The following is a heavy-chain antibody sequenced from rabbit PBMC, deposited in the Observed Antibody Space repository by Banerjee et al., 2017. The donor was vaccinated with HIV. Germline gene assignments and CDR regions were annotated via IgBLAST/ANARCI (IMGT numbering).Heavy chain of an antibody. CDR2: IWTGGSGST. D-gene: IGHD8-1*01. J-gene: IGHJ6*01. CDR1: GFSFSSGYW. V-gene: IGHV1S45*01. Sequence: QEQLEESGGDLVKPEGSLTLTCTASGFSFSSGYWICWVRQAPGKGLEWIACIWTGGSGSTDYASWAKGRFTISKTSSTTVTLQMTSLTAADTATYFCARDGGSSYYYAMDLWGQGTLVTVS. CDR3: ARDGGSSYYYAMDL.